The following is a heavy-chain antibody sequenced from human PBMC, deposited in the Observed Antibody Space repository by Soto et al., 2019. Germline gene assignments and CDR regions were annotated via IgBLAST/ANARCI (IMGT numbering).Heavy chain of an antibody. CDR2: MNPNSGNT. CDR3: ARAWGYYYYYGMDV. J-gene: IGHJ6*02. D-gene: IGHD3-16*01. V-gene: IGHV1-8*01. CDR1: GYTFTSCY. Sequence: ASVNVSCKSSGYTFTSCYINWVRRATGQGLECMGWMNPNSGNTGYAQKFQGRVTMTRNTSISTAYMELSSLRSEDTAVYYCARAWGYYYYYGMDVWGQGTTVTVSS.